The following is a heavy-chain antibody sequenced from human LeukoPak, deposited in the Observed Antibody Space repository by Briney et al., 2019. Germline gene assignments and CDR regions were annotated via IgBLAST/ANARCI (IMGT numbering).Heavy chain of an antibody. V-gene: IGHV3-30-3*01. CDR1: GFTFSSYA. D-gene: IGHD2-8*01. CDR3: ARDDLKVWATRYYYYGMDV. Sequence: PGGSLRLSCAASGFTFSSYAMHWVRQAPGKGLEWVAVISYDGSNKYYADSVKGRFTISGDNSKNTLYLQMNSLRAEDTAVYYCARDDLKVWATRYYYYGMDVWGQGTTVTVSS. J-gene: IGHJ6*02. CDR2: ISYDGSNK.